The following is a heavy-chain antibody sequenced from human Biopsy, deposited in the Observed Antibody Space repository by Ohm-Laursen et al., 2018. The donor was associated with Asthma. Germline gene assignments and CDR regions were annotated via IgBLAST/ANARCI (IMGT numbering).Heavy chain of an antibody. CDR2: ISWNSRSI. D-gene: IGHD4/OR15-4a*01. Sequence: SLRLSCAASGLNFEDYVMHWARQAPGKGLEWVSGISWNSRSIGYGDSVEGRFTISRDNTKNSLYLQMNSLSPEDTAMYYCRALPTRTMYFDSWGQGTLVTVSS. CDR3: RALPTRTMYFDS. CDR1: GLNFEDYV. J-gene: IGHJ4*02. V-gene: IGHV3-9*01.